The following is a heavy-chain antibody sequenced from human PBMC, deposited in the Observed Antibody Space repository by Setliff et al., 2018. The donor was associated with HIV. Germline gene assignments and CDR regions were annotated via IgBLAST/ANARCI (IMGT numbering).Heavy chain of an antibody. Sequence: PGGSLRLSCAASGFTFSNAWMSWVRQAPGKGLEWVGRIKSRTDGGTTDYAAPVKGRFTISRDDSKNTLYLQMNSLQSEDTAVYYCTRDACTSTSTCYRVDYYYYYMGVWGKGTTVTVSS. CDR1: GFTFSNAW. J-gene: IGHJ6*03. V-gene: IGHV3-15*01. CDR2: IKSRTDGGTT. CDR3: TRDACTSTSTCYRVDYYYYYMGV. D-gene: IGHD3-16*01.